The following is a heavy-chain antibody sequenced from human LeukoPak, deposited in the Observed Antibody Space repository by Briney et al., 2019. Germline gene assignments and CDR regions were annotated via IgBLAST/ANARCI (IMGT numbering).Heavy chain of an antibody. V-gene: IGHV1-46*01. Sequence: ASVKVSCKASGYTFTSYYMHWVRLAPGQGLEWMGIINPSGGSTSYAQKFQGRVTMTRDTSTSTVYMELSSLRSEDTAVYYCAKDRVSGWYKGPPYYFDYWGQGTLVTVSS. CDR3: AKDRVSGWYKGPPYYFDY. CDR1: GYTFTSYY. J-gene: IGHJ4*02. D-gene: IGHD6-19*01. CDR2: INPSGGST.